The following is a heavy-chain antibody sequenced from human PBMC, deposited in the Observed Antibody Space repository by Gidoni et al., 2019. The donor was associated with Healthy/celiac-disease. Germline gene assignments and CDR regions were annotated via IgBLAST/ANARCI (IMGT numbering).Heavy chain of an antibody. CDR1: GGSFSGYY. Sequence: QVQLQQWGAGLLKPSETLSLTCAVYGGSFSGYYWSWIRQPPGKGLEWIGEINHSGSTNYNPSLKSRVTISVDTSKNQFSLKLSSVTAADTAVYYCARARGDKAFDIWGQGTMVTVSS. V-gene: IGHV4-34*01. CDR2: INHSGST. J-gene: IGHJ3*02. CDR3: ARARGDKAFDI.